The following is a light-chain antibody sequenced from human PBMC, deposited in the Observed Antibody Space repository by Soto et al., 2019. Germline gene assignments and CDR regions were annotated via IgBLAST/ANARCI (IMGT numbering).Light chain of an antibody. V-gene: IGLV8-61*01. Sequence: QTVVRQEPSFSVSPGETVTLTCGLTSASVLTSYYPSWYHQTPGQAPRTLIYSTNIRASGVPDRFSGSILGNKAAVTISGAQAEEEADYDRALYVGGGTVVFGGGTKLTVL. J-gene: IGLJ2*01. CDR2: STN. CDR1: SASVLTSYY. CDR3: ALYVGGGTVV.